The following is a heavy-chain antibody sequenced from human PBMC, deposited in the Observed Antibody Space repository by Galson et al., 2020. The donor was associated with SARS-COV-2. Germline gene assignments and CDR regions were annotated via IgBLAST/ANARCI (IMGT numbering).Heavy chain of an antibody. D-gene: IGHD2-15*01. CDR2: ISSDSNYI. J-gene: IGHJ6*02. CDR1: GLPFSSYS. V-gene: IGHV3-21*06. Sequence: GGSLRLSCAASGLPFSSYSMHWVRQAPGKGLEWVSSISSDSNYIFYGGSVKGRFTISRDDAQSSLYLQMNSLREEDTGVCFCASGRSGYYDCGLVSVWGQGTTVTVS. CDR3: ASGRSGYYDCGLVSV.